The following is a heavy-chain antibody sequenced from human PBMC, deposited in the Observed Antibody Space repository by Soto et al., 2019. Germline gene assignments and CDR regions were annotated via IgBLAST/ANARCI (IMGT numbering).Heavy chain of an antibody. V-gene: IGHV4-34*01. CDR3: ARDPTEEVVLWLRFYYYGMDV. CDR2: INHSGST. Sequence: SETLSLTCAVYGGSFSGYYWSWIRQPPGKGLEWIGEINHSGSTNYNPSLKSRVTISVDTSKNQFSLKLSFVTAADTAVYYCARDPTEEVVLWLRFYYYGMDVWGQGTTVTVSS. CDR1: GGSFSGYY. J-gene: IGHJ6*02. D-gene: IGHD5-12*01.